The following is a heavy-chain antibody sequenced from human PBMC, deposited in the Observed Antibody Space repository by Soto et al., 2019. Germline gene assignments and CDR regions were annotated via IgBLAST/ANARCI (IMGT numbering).Heavy chain of an antibody. CDR3: ARGGPPTSNWFDP. CDR2: ISGSGDST. Sequence: GGSLRLSCAASGFTFSSYTMSWVRQAPGKGLEWVSGISGSGDSTYYADSVKGRFTISRDNSKNTLYLQMNSLRAEDTAVYYCARGGPPTSNWFDPWGQGTLVTVSS. D-gene: IGHD1-26*01. J-gene: IGHJ5*02. CDR1: GFTFSSYT. V-gene: IGHV3-23*01.